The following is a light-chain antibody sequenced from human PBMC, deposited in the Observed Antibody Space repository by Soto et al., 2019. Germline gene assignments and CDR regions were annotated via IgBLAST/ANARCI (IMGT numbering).Light chain of an antibody. J-gene: IGKJ3*01. Sequence: DIQMTQSPSSLSESVGDRVTITCRASQGISNYLAWYQQKPGKVPKLLIYAASTLQSGVPSRFSGSGSGTDFTLTISSLQPEDVATYYCQKYNSAPQFTFGPGTKVDIK. CDR2: AAS. V-gene: IGKV1-27*01. CDR3: QKYNSAPQFT. CDR1: QGISNY.